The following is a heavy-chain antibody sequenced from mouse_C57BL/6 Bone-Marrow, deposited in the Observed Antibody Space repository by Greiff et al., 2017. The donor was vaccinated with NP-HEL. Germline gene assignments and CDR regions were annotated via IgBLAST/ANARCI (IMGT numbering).Heavy chain of an antibody. CDR3: ARGWLAY. Sequence: ESGPGLVKPSQSLSLTCSVTGYSITSGYYWNWIRQFPGNKLEWMGYISYDGSNNYNPSLKNRISITRDTSKNQFFLKLNSVTTEDTATYCCARGWLAYWGQGTLVTVSA. CDR2: ISYDGSN. V-gene: IGHV3-6*01. J-gene: IGHJ3*01. CDR1: GYSITSGYY.